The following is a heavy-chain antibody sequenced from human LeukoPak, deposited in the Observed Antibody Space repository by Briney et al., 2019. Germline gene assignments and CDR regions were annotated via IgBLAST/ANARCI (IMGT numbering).Heavy chain of an antibody. J-gene: IGHJ4*02. V-gene: IGHV3-74*01. Sequence: GGSLRLSCAASGFIFSSYWMHWVRQAPGKGLVWVSRINSDGSSTSYADSVEGRFTISRDNAKNTLYLQMNSLRAEDTAVYYCAKNAVYDSSLYFDYWGQGTLVTVSS. D-gene: IGHD3-22*01. CDR1: GFIFSSYW. CDR2: INSDGSST. CDR3: AKNAVYDSSLYFDY.